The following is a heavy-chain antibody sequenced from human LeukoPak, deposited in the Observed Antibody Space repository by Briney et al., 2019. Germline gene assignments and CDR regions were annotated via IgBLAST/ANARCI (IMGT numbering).Heavy chain of an antibody. CDR1: GFTFSSYN. D-gene: IGHD5-24*01. V-gene: IGHV3-21*01. CDR3: ARARVQCQQGWLDAFDI. Sequence: GGSLRLSCAASGFTFSSYNMNWVRQAPGKGLEWVSSISSSSSYIYYADSVKGRFTISRDNAKNSLYLQMNSLRAEDTAVYYCARARVQCQQGWLDAFDIWGQGTMVTVSS. CDR2: ISSSSSYI. J-gene: IGHJ3*02.